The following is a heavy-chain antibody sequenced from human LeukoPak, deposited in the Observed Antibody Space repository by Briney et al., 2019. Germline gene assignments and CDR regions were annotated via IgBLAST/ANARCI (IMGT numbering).Heavy chain of an antibody. Sequence: GGSLRLSCAASGFTFSSYGMHWVRQAPGKGLEWVAFIRYDGSNKYYADSVKGRFTISRDNSKNTLYLQMNSLRAEDTAVYYSAKSMVSLYGMDVWGQGTTVTVSS. D-gene: IGHD5-18*01. J-gene: IGHJ6*02. V-gene: IGHV3-30*02. CDR3: AKSMVSLYGMDV. CDR1: GFTFSSYG. CDR2: IRYDGSNK.